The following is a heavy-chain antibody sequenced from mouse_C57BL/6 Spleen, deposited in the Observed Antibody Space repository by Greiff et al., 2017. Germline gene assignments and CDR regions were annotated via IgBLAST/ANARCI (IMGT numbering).Heavy chain of an antibody. Sequence: QVQLQQPGAELVRPGSSVKLSCKASGYTFTSYWMHWVKQRPIQGLEWIGNIDPSDSETHYNQKFKDKATLTVDKSSSTAYMELRSLTSEASAVYYCAKRGGYDEGSYAMDYWGQGTSVTVSS. V-gene: IGHV1-52*01. CDR3: AKRGGYDEGSYAMDY. J-gene: IGHJ4*01. D-gene: IGHD2-14*01. CDR2: IDPSDSET. CDR1: GYTFTSYW.